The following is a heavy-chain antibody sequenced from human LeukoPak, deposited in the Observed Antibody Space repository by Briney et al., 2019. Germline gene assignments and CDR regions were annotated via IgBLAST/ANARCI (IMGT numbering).Heavy chain of an antibody. CDR3: AKHSDYSNDHYYYMDV. V-gene: IGHV4-38-2*02. D-gene: IGHD4-11*01. CDR1: GYSISSGYY. CDR2: IYHSGST. J-gene: IGHJ6*03. Sequence: SETLSLTCTVSGYSISSGYYWGWIRQPPGKGLEWIGSIYHSGSTYYNPSLKSRVTISVGTSKNQFSLKLNSVTAADTAVYYCAKHSDYSNDHYYYMDVWGKGTTVTVSS.